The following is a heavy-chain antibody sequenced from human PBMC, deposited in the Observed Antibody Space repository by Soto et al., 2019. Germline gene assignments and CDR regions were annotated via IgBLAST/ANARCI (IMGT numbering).Heavy chain of an antibody. CDR2: INHSGST. J-gene: IGHJ4*02. CDR1: GGSFSGYY. D-gene: IGHD5-12*01. Sequence: PSETLSLTCAVYGGSFSGYYWSWIRQPPGKGLEWIGEINHSGSTNYNPSLKSRVTISVDTSKNQFSLKLSSVTAADTAVYCCATTSGYDFTYDYWGQGTLVTVSS. CDR3: ATTSGYDFTYDY. V-gene: IGHV4-34*01.